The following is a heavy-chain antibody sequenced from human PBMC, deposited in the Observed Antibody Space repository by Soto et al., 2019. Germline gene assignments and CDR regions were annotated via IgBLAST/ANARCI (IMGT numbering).Heavy chain of an antibody. CDR3: ARGSSGYISSWYYFDY. D-gene: IGHD6-13*01. CDR2: ISGIGGST. Sequence: GGSLRLSCAAPGFTFTDYALSWVRQAPGKGLEWVATISGIGGSTYLADSVKGRLSISRDNSKNTVSLLMNSLSAEDTAVYFCARGSSGYISSWYYFDYWGRGTLVTVSS. CDR1: GFTFTDYA. J-gene: IGHJ4*02. V-gene: IGHV3-23*01.